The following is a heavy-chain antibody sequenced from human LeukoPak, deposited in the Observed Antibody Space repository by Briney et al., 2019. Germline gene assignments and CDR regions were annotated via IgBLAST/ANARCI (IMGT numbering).Heavy chain of an antibody. Sequence: ASVKVSCKASGYTFTNFDINWVRQATGQGLEWMGWVNPNSGNTGYAQKFQGRVTITRNTSISTAYMELTSLRSEDTAVYYCAREGTGYDYWGQGTLVTVSS. CDR1: GYTFTNFD. V-gene: IGHV1-8*03. CDR3: AREGTGYDY. CDR2: VNPNSGNT. D-gene: IGHD3-9*01. J-gene: IGHJ4*02.